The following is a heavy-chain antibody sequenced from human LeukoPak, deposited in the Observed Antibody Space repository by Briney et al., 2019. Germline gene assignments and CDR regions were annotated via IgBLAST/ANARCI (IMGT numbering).Heavy chain of an antibody. CDR1: GGSISSYY. CDR3: ARDKDYGSGYFDY. D-gene: IGHD3-10*01. Sequence: PSETLSLTCTVSGGSISSYYWSWIRQPPGKGLEWIGYIYYSGSTNYNPSLKSRVTISVDTSKNQFSLKLSSVTAADTAVYYCARDKDYGSGYFDYWGQGTLVTVSS. J-gene: IGHJ4*02. CDR2: IYYSGST. V-gene: IGHV4-59*01.